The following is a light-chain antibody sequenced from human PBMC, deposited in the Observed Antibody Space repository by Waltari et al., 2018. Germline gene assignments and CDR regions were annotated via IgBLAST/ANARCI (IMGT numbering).Light chain of an antibody. Sequence: IVLTQSPDTLSVSPGQRATLSCRASQTINNNFLVWYQQKPGQAPRLIIHGASSRATGFPDRFSGSGSGTDFTLTISNLEPEDFAVYYCQQYDGSVLTFGGGTKVEIK. CDR3: QQYDGSVLT. CDR2: GAS. CDR1: QTINNNF. V-gene: IGKV3-20*01. J-gene: IGKJ4*01.